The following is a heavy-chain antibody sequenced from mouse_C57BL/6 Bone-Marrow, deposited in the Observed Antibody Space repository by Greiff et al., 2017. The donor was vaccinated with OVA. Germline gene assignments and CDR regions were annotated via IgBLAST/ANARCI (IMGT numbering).Heavy chain of an antibody. CDR3: ARWGVLHYSYYVDY. J-gene: IGHJ2*01. CDR2: IHPNSGST. CDR1: GYTFTSYW. D-gene: IGHD1-1*01. V-gene: IGHV1-64*01. Sequence: QVQLKQPGAELVKPGASVKLSCKASGYTFTSYWMHWVKQRPGQGLEWIGMIHPNSGSTNYNEKFKSKATLTVDKSSSTAYMQLSSLTSDDSAVYYCARWGVLHYSYYVDYWGQGTTLTVSS.